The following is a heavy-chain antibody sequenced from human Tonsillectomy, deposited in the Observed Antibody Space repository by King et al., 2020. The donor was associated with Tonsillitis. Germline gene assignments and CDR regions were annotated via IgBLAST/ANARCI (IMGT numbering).Heavy chain of an antibody. D-gene: IGHD5-12*01. V-gene: IGHV3-30*02. CDR1: GFSFRSYG. CDR3: AKDLSSGYPDAFHV. J-gene: IGHJ3*01. Sequence: VQLVESGGGVVQPGGSLRLSCTASGFSFRSYGMHWVRQAPGKGLEWVAFIHYEGTHKYYADSVKGRFTISRENSKNTLHLQMNTLRAEATAVYYCAKDLSSGYPDAFHVWGQGKKVTVSS. CDR2: IHYEGTHK.